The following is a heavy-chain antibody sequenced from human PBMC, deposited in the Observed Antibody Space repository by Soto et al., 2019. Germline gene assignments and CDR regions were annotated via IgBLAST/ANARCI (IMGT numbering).Heavy chain of an antibody. J-gene: IGHJ6*03. CDR3: ARVKDYSNPYYYYYYYMDV. CDR2: INAGNGNT. CDR1: GYTFTSYA. V-gene: IGHV1-3*01. Sequence: ASVKVSCKASGYTFTSYAMHWVRQAPGQRLEWMGWINAGNGNTKYSRKFQGRVTITRDTSASTAYMELSSLRSEDTAVYYCARVKDYSNPYYYYYYYMDVWGKGTTVTVSS. D-gene: IGHD4-4*01.